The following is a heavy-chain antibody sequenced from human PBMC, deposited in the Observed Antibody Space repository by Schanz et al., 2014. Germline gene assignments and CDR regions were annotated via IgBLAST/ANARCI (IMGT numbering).Heavy chain of an antibody. CDR2: IKQDGSQK. V-gene: IGHV3-7*01. D-gene: IGHD3-10*01. CDR3: GRRAHEFYFDY. Sequence: AASGFTFSNYWMSWVRQAPGKGLECVASIKQDGSQKYYVDSVKCRFSISRDSAKISLYLQMNSLRAEDTAVYYRGRRAHEFYFDYNGKGSIXAVS. J-gene: IGHJ4*02. CDR1: GFTFSNYW.